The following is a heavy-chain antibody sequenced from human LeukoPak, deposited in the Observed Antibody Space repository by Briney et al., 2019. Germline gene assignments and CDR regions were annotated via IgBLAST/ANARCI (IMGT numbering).Heavy chain of an antibody. D-gene: IGHD2-15*01. J-gene: IGHJ4*02. Sequence: GGSLRLSCAASGFIVSSNYMSWVRQAPGKGLEWVSVIYSGGSTYYADSVKGRFTISRDNSKNTLYLQMNSLRAEDTAVYYCARWSGGSFDYWGQGTLVTVSS. CDR2: IYSGGST. CDR1: GFIVSSNY. CDR3: ARWSGGSFDY. V-gene: IGHV3-66*01.